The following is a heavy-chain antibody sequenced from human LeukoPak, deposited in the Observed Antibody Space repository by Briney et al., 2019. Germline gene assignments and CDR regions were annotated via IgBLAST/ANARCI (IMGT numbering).Heavy chain of an antibody. CDR3: ARGRYYDSSGYYPSPLDY. V-gene: IGHV4-31*03. Sequence: PSETLSLTCTVSGGSISSGGYYWSWIRQHPGKGLEWIGYIYYSGSTYYNPSLKSRVTISVDTSKNQFSLKLSSVTAADTAVYYCARGRYYDSSGYYPSPLDYWGQGTLVTVSS. CDR2: IYYSGST. CDR1: GGSISSGGYY. D-gene: IGHD3-22*01. J-gene: IGHJ4*02.